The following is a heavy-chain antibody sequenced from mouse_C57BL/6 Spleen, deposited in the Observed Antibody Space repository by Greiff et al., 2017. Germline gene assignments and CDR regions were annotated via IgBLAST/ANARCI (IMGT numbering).Heavy chain of an antibody. V-gene: IGHV5-4*01. CDR2: ISDGGSYT. CDR1: GFTFSSYA. Sequence: EVQLVQSGGGLVKPGGSLKLSCAASGFTFSSYAMSWVRQTPEKRLEWVATISDGGSYTYYPDNLKGRFTITTDNAKNNLYLQMSHLKSEDTAMYYCARGAWYFDGWGTGTTVTVSS. CDR3: ARGAWYFDG. J-gene: IGHJ1*03.